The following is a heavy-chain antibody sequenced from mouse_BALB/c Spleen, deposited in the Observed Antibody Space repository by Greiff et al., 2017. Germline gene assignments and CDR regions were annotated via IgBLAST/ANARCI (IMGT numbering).Heavy chain of an antibody. V-gene: IGHV5-9-4*01. CDR2: ISSGGSYT. J-gene: IGHJ4*01. CDR3: ARGMVTTRPYYAMDY. D-gene: IGHD2-1*01. CDR1: GFTFSSYA. Sequence: DVKLVESGGGLVKPGGSLKLSCAASGFTFSSYAMSWVRQSPEKRLEWVAEISSGGSYTYYPDTVTGRFTISIDNAKNTLYLEMSSLRSEDTAMYYCARGMVTTRPYYAMDYWGQGTSVTVSS.